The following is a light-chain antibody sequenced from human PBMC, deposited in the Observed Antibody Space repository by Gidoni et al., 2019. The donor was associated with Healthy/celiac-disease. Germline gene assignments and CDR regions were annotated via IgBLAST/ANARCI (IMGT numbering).Light chain of an antibody. CDR3: SSYAGSNNLV. J-gene: IGLJ2*01. Sequence: QSALTHPPSASGSTGKSVTISCTGTSSDVGRYNYVSWYQQHPGTAPKLLIYEVSKRRSGVPDRFSGSKSGNTAALTVAGLQAEDSADYYCSSYAGSNNLVFGGGTKLTGL. CDR1: SSDVGRYNY. CDR2: EVS. V-gene: IGLV2-8*01.